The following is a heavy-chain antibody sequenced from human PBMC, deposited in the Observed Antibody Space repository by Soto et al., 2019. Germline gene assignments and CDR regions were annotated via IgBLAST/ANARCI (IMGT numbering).Heavy chain of an antibody. Sequence: EVQLVESGGGLVQPGGSLRLSCAASGFTFSSYWMSWVRQAPGKGLEWVANIKQDGSEKYYVDSVKGRFTISRDNAKDSVYLQMNSLRAGDEAVYDCARRDGTSAQSPPHFDYWGQGTLVTVSS. CDR1: GFTFSSYW. CDR3: ARRDGTSAQSPPHFDY. V-gene: IGHV3-7*01. J-gene: IGHJ4*02. CDR2: IKQDGSEK. D-gene: IGHD6-13*01.